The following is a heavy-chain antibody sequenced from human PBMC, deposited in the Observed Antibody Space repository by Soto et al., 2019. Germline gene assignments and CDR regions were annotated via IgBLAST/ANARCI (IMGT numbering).Heavy chain of an antibody. J-gene: IGHJ6*02. CDR2: IYSGGST. D-gene: IGHD1-26*01. CDR1: GFTVSSNY. Sequence: GGSLRLSCAASGFTVSSNYMSWVRQAPGKGLEWVSVIYSGGSTYYADSVKGRFTISRDNSKNTLYLQMNSLRAEDTAVYYCARDHTTPYYYYGVDVWGQGTTVTVSS. V-gene: IGHV3-66*01. CDR3: ARDHTTPYYYYGVDV.